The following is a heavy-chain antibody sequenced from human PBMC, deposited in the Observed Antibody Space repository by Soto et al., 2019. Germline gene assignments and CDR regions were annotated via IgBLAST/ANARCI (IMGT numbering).Heavy chain of an antibody. Sequence: GGSLRLSCAASGFTFNNAWMSWVRQAPGKGLEWVGRIKSKSDGGTIDYTAPVRGRFTISRDDSKNTVYLQMNSLKTEDTAVYYCTAGSPFNYWGQGTPVTVS. CDR1: GFTFNNAW. CDR3: TAGSPFNY. J-gene: IGHJ4*02. V-gene: IGHV3-15*01. CDR2: IKSKSDGGTI.